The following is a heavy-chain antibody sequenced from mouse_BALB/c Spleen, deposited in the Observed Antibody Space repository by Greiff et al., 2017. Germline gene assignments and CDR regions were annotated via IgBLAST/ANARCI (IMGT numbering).Heavy chain of an antibody. Sequence: EVNVVESGGGLVKPGGSLKLSCAASGFTFSSYAMSWVRQTPEKRLEWVASISSGGSTYYPDSVKGRFTISRDNARNILYLQMSSLRSEDTAMYYCARAYDYDVLYAMDYWGQGTSVTVSS. CDR3: ARAYDYDVLYAMDY. J-gene: IGHJ4*01. CDR2: ISSGGST. D-gene: IGHD2-4*01. CDR1: GFTFSSYA. V-gene: IGHV5-6-5*01.